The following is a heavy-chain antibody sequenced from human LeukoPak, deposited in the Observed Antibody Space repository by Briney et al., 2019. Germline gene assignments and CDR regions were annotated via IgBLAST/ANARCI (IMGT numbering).Heavy chain of an antibody. CDR1: GGSFSSNY. Sequence: ETLSLTCTVSGGSFSSNYWSWIRQPPGKGLEWIGYISSSGSTNYSPSVKSRVTISVDTSKNQLSLRLSSVIAADTAVYYCARYIAAADYCFDYWGQGTLVTVSS. D-gene: IGHD6-13*01. CDR2: ISSSGST. V-gene: IGHV4-4*09. J-gene: IGHJ4*02. CDR3: ARYIAAADYCFDY.